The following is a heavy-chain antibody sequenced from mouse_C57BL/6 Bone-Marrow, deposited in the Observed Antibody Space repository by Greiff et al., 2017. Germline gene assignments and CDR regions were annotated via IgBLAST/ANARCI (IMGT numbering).Heavy chain of an antibody. CDR1: GYTFTSYW. J-gene: IGHJ3*01. D-gene: IGHD1-1*01. CDR2: IYPGNSDT. V-gene: IGHV1-5*01. Sequence: EVQLQESGTVLARPGASVKMSCKTSGYTFTSYWMHWVKQRPGQGLEWIGAIYPGNSDTSYNQKFKGKAKLTAVTAASTAYMELSSLTNEDSAVYYCTRRGFYYYGRSFFPWFAYWGQGTLVTVSA. CDR3: TRRGFYYYGRSFFPWFAY.